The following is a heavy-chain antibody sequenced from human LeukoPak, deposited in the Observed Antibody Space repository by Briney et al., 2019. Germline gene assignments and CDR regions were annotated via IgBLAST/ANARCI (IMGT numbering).Heavy chain of an antibody. CDR2: ISGSGGTI. D-gene: IGHD3-10*01. V-gene: IGHV3-11*01. Sequence: GGSLRLSCAASGFTFSDYYMNWIRQAPGTGLEWVSYISGSGGTIYYAGSVKGRFTISRDNAKNSLYLQMNSLRAEDTAVYYCARVSGSGSYYNERPTRNYYYYYMDVWGKGTTVTVSS. J-gene: IGHJ6*03. CDR1: GFTFSDYY. CDR3: ARVSGSGSYYNERPTRNYYYYYMDV.